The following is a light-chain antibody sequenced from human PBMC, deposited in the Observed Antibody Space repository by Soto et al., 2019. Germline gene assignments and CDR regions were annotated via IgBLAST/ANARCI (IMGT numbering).Light chain of an antibody. J-gene: IGKJ2*01. CDR2: LGS. CDR3: MQALQTPMYT. Sequence: DIVMTQSPLALPVTPGEPASISCRSSKSLLHSNGYNYLDWYLQKPGQSPQLLIYLGSNRASGVPDRFSGSGSGTDFTLKISRVEAEDVGVYYCMQALQTPMYTFGQGTKLAIK. V-gene: IGKV2-28*01. CDR1: KSLLHSNGYNY.